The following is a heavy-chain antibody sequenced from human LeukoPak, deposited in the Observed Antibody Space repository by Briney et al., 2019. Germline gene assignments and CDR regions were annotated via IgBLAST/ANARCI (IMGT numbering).Heavy chain of an antibody. CDR1: GFTCSNYE. CDR2: INIGGSNI. J-gene: IGHJ4*02. CDR3: ARDPGGGHSWRELFDN. V-gene: IGHV3-48*03. Sequence: GGSLRLYCAASGFTCSNYEMNWVRQAPGQGLEWVSNINIGGSNIYYADSVRGRFTISRANAKNSLYLQMDSLRDEDMDVYFCARDPGGGHSWRELFDNGGQGTLFT. D-gene: IGHD6-13*01.